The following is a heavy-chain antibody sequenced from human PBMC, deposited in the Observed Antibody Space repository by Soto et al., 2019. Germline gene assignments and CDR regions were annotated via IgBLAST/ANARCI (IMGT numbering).Heavy chain of an antibody. V-gene: IGHV5-10-1*01. CDR3: ARQPPGENCFDP. CDR2: IDPSDSYT. Sequence: PGASLKISCKGSGYSFTNYWISWVRQMPGKGLEWMGRIDPSDSYTNYSPSFQGHVTISADKSISTAYLQWSSLKASDTAMYYCARQPPGENCFDPWGQGTLVTVSS. J-gene: IGHJ5*02. CDR1: GYSFTNYW.